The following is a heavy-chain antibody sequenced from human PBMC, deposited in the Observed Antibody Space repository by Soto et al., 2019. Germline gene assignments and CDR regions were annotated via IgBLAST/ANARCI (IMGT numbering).Heavy chain of an antibody. CDR3: VRHHYGDSAFDY. Sequence: ESGPTLVNPTQTLTLTCSVSGFPLSTSGVGVGWIRQPPGKALEWLALIYWDGDERFSPSLKRRLTISKDTSKNQVVLSMTNMDPVDTATYYCVRHHYGDSAFDYWGQGTPVTVSS. J-gene: IGHJ4*02. CDR2: IYWDGDE. CDR1: GFPLSTSGVG. V-gene: IGHV2-5*02. D-gene: IGHD4-17*01.